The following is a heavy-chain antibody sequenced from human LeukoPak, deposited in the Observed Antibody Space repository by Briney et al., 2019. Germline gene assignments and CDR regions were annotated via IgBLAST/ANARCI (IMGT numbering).Heavy chain of an antibody. V-gene: IGHV3-48*03. J-gene: IGHJ4*02. D-gene: IGHD5-18*01. CDR1: GFTFSSYE. CDR2: ISSSGSPI. CDR3: ARGFRHTAMFLDS. Sequence: GGSLRLSCATSGFTFSSYEMNWVRQAPGEGLEWISCISSSGSPIYYADSVKGRFTISRDNAKNSLYLQMNSLRAEDTAVYYCARGFRHTAMFLDSWGQGTLVTVSS.